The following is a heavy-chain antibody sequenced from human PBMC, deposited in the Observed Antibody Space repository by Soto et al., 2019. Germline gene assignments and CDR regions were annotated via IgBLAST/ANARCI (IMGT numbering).Heavy chain of an antibody. CDR1: GFTVSSNY. V-gene: IGHV3-53*04. J-gene: IGHJ3*02. CDR2: IYSGGST. Sequence: GGFLRLSCAASGFTVSSNYMSWVRQAPGKGLEWVSVIYSGGSTYYADSVKGRFTISRHNSKNTLYLQMNSLRAEDTAVYYCARDPGGTFDIWGQGTMVTVSS. D-gene: IGHD3-16*01. CDR3: ARDPGGTFDI.